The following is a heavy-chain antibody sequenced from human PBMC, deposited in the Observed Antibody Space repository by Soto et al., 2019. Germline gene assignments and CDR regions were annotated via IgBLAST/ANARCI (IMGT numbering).Heavy chain of an antibody. CDR2: IYYSGST. CDR1: GGSISSSRCY. Sequence: SETLSLTCTVSGGSISSSRCYWGWIRQPPGKGLEWLGSIYYSGSTYYNPSLKSRDTIPVDTSKNQCSQKLSSVTAASTAVYYCARDGAARPNKYGMDVWGQGTPVTVCS. D-gene: IGHD6-6*01. J-gene: IGHJ6*02. V-gene: IGHV4-39*02. CDR3: ARDGAARPNKYGMDV.